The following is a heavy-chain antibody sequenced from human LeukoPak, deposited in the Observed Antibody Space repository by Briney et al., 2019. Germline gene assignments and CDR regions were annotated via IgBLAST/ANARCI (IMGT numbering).Heavy chain of an antibody. CDR2: ISGYNGNT. D-gene: IGHD1-26*01. J-gene: IGHJ4*02. Sequence: ASVKVSCKASGYTLTSYGMSWVRQAPGQGLEWMGWISGYNGNTNYAQKLQGRVTMTTDTSTSTAYMELRSLRSDDTAVYYCVRDPAYRPCDYWGQGTLVTVSS. CDR1: GYTLTSYG. V-gene: IGHV1-18*01. CDR3: VRDPAYRPCDY.